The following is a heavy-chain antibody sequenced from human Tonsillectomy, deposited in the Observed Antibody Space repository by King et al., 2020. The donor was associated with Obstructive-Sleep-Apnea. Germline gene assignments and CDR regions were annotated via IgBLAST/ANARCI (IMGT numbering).Heavy chain of an antibody. CDR1: GGSISSGGYY. CDR3: AARGRAAYGDYFLP. Sequence: VQLQESGPGLVKPSQTLSFTCTVSGGSISSGGYYWSWIRQHPGKGLECIGYIYYSGSTYYNPSLKSRVTISVDTSKNQFSLKLNSMTAADTAVYYCAARGRAAYGDYFLPWGQGTLVTVSS. D-gene: IGHD4-17*01. CDR2: IYYSGST. V-gene: IGHV4-31*03. J-gene: IGHJ5*02.